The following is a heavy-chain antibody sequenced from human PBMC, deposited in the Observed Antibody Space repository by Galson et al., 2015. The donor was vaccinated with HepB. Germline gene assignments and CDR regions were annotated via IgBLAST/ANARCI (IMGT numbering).Heavy chain of an antibody. Sequence: SLRLSCAASGFTFSDYYMNWIRQAPGKGLEWVSFISTRGGSIYYADSVKGRLTISRDNAINSLYLEMTSLGADDTAVYYCAREPTTPAYYGMDVWGQGTTVTVSS. CDR2: ISTRGGSI. J-gene: IGHJ6*02. CDR3: AREPTTPAYYGMDV. D-gene: IGHD4-11*01. CDR1: GFTFSDYY. V-gene: IGHV3-11*01.